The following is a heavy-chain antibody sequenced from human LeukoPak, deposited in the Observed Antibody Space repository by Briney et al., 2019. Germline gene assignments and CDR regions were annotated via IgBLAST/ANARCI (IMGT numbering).Heavy chain of an antibody. D-gene: IGHD3-22*01. CDR3: ASYYDSSGYRFDY. V-gene: IGHV4-4*02. CDR2: IYHSGST. J-gene: IGHJ4*02. Sequence: PSETLSLTCAVSGGSISSSNWWSWVRQPPGKGLEWIGEIYHSGSTNYSPFLKSRVTISVDKFKNQFSLKLTSVTAADTAVYYCASYYDSSGYRFDYWGQGTLVTVSS. CDR1: GGSISSSNW.